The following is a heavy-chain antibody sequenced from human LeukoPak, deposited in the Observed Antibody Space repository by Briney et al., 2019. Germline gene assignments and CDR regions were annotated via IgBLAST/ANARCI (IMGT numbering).Heavy chain of an antibody. Sequence: ETLSLTCTVSGGSISNYYWSWIRQPPGKGLEWVSFIYSGGNTHYSDSVKGRFTISRDNSKNTLYLQMNSLRAEDTAIYYCARRAGEYSHPYDYWGQGTLVTVSS. CDR3: ARRAGEYSHPYDY. D-gene: IGHD2-15*01. CDR2: IYSGGNT. J-gene: IGHJ4*02. CDR1: GGSISNYY. V-gene: IGHV3-53*01.